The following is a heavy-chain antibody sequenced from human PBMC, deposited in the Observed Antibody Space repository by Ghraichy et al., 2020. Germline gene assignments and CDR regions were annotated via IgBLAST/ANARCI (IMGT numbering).Heavy chain of an antibody. CDR2: FDPEDGET. CDR3: ATDSRPGSFRDAYYYGMDV. CDR1: GYTLTELS. D-gene: IGHD3-3*02. J-gene: IGHJ6*02. Sequence: ASVKVSCKVSGYTLTELSMHWVRQAPGKGLEWMGGFDPEDGETIYAQKFQGRVTMTEDTSTDTAYMELSSLRSEDTAVYYCATDSRPGSFRDAYYYGMDVWGQGTTVTVSS. V-gene: IGHV1-24*01.